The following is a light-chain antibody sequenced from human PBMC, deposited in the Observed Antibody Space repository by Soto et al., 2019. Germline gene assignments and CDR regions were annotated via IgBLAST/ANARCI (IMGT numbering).Light chain of an antibody. CDR3: QQYHT. CDR2: KAS. V-gene: IGKV1-5*03. CDR1: QSISSW. Sequence: DIQMTQSPSTLSASVGDRVTITCRASQSISSWLAWYQQKPGKAPKLLIYKASSLESGVPSRFSGSGSGTEFTLTISSLQPDDFATHYCQQYHTFGGGTKVEIK. J-gene: IGKJ4*01.